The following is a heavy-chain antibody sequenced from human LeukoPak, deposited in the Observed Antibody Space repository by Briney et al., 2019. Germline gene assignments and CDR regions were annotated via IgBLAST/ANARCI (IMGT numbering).Heavy chain of an antibody. J-gene: IGHJ4*02. V-gene: IGHV3-23*01. CDR1: GFTFSNYG. CDR3: ARGEAGDGYNYGEYFDY. Sequence: GGSLRLSCAASGFTFSNYGMNWVRQAPGKGLEWVSVISVSGYSTYYADSVKGRFTISRDSSKSTLYLQMNSLRAEDTAVYYCARGEAGDGYNYGEYFDYWGQGTLVTVSS. CDR2: ISVSGYST. D-gene: IGHD5-24*01.